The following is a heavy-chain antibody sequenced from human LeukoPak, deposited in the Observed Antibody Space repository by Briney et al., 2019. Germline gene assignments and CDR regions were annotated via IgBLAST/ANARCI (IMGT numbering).Heavy chain of an antibody. Sequence: SETLSLTCAVYGGSFSGYYWSWIRQPPGKGLEWIGEINHSGSTNYNPSLKSRVTISVDTSENQFSLKLSSVTAADTAVYYCARGRGEQQLFSLEEPNFDYWGQGTLVTVSS. V-gene: IGHV4-34*01. D-gene: IGHD6-13*01. CDR1: GGSFSGYY. CDR3: ARGRGEQQLFSLEEPNFDY. CDR2: INHSGST. J-gene: IGHJ4*02.